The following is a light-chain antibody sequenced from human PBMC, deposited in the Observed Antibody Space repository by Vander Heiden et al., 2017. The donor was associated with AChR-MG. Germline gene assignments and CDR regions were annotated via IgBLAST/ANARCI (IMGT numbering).Light chain of an antibody. CDR2: AAS. CDR1: QGISSY. V-gene: IGKV1-9*01. J-gene: IGKJ4*01. Sequence: IQLTQAPSSLSAFVGDRVPITCRASQGISSYLDWYKQKPGKAPKLLIYAASTLESGVRSRFSGSGSGTDFTLTSSRLQDEDFETYYYQQLNSYPFGGRTKVEIK. CDR3: QQLNSYP.